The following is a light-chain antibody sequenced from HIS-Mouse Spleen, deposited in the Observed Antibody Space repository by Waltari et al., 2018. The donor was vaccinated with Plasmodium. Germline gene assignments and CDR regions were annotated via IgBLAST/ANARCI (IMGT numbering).Light chain of an antibody. CDR3: YSTDSSGKHRV. J-gene: IGLJ3*02. CDR1: ALPKTY. Sequence: SYELTQPPSVSVSPGQTARITCSGDALPKTYAYWYQQKSGQAPVLVIYEDSKRPSGIPGRFSGSSSGTMATLTCSGAQVEDEADYYCYSTDSSGKHRVFGGGTKLTVL. V-gene: IGLV3-10*01. CDR2: EDS.